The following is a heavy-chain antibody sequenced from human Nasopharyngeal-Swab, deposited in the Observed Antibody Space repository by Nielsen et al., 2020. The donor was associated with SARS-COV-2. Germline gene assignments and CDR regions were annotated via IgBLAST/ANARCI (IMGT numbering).Heavy chain of an antibody. Sequence: GESLKISCKGSGYSFTSYWIGWVRQMPGKGLEWMGIIYPGDSDTRYSPSFQGQVTISADKSIRTAYLQWSSLKASDTAMYYCARRSSIAAYYYYMDVWGKGTTVTVSS. CDR3: ARRSSIAAYYYYMDV. CDR1: GYSFTSYW. J-gene: IGHJ6*03. D-gene: IGHD6-25*01. CDR2: IYPGDSDT. V-gene: IGHV5-51*01.